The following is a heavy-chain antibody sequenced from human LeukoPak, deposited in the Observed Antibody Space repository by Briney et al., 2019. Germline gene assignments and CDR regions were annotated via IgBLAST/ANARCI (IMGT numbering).Heavy chain of an antibody. CDR3: ARAGYYDSSGSFDI. V-gene: IGHV4-30-2*01. J-gene: IGHJ3*02. CDR2: IYHSGST. D-gene: IGHD3-22*01. CDR1: GGSISSGGYS. Sequence: SQTLSLTCAVSGGSISSGGYSWSWIRQPPGKGLEWIGYIYHSGSTYYNPSLKSRVTISVDRSKNQFSLKLSSVTAADTAVYYCARAGYYDSSGSFDIWGQGTMVTVSS.